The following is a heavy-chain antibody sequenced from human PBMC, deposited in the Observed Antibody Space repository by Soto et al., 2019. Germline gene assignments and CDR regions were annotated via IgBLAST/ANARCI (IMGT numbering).Heavy chain of an antibody. D-gene: IGHD6-6*01. Sequence: SETLSLTCTVSGGSISSYYWSWIRQPAGKGLEWIGRIYTSGSTDYNPSLKSRVTMSVDTSKNQFSLKLSSVTAADTAVYYCARGRTEPVPVSGDFDYWGQGTLVTVSS. J-gene: IGHJ4*02. CDR3: ARGRTEPVPVSGDFDY. V-gene: IGHV4-4*07. CDR1: GGSISSYY. CDR2: IYTSGST.